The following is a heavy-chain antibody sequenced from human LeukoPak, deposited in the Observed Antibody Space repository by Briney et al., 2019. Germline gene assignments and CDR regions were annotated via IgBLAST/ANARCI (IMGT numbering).Heavy chain of an antibody. CDR1: GYSFIGYY. Sequence: GASVKVSCKASGYSFIGYYIHWVRQAPGQGLEWMGWIHPNSGGANYAQKFQGRVTMTRDTSISTAYMELSRLRSDDTAVYYCARRRGGSSFGWFDPWGQGTLVTVSS. CDR3: ARRRGGSSFGWFDP. D-gene: IGHD6-6*01. V-gene: IGHV1-2*02. J-gene: IGHJ5*02. CDR2: IHPNSGGA.